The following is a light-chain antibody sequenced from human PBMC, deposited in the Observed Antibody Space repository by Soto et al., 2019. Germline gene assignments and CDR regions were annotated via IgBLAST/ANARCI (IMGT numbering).Light chain of an antibody. CDR3: QQSYSTLGT. CDR1: LGISNS. CDR2: AAS. Sequence: DTQITQSPSAMSASLGDRVAITCRASLGISNSLAWYQQKPGKAPKVLIYAASTLQSGVPSRFSGSGSGADFTLTISSLQPEDFATYYCQQSYSTLGTFGQGTKVDIK. J-gene: IGKJ1*01. V-gene: IGKV1-39*01.